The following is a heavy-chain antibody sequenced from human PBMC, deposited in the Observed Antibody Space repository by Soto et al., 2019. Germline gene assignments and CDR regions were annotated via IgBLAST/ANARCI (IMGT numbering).Heavy chain of an antibody. CDR1: GYTFTSYA. V-gene: IGHV1-3*01. D-gene: IGHD3-3*01. Sequence: QVQLVQSGAEVKKPGASVKVSCKASGYTFTSYAMHWVRQAPGQRLEWMGWINAGNGNTKYSQKFQGRVTITRDTSASTAYMELSSLRSEDTAVYYCAREGRYDFWSCLAPSDYWGQGTLVTVSS. CDR3: AREGRYDFWSCLAPSDY. CDR2: INAGNGNT. J-gene: IGHJ4*02.